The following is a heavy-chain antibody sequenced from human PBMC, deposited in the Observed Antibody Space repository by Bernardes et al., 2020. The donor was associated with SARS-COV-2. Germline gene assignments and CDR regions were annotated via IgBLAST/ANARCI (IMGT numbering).Heavy chain of an antibody. Sequence: GGSLRLSCAASGFTFSSYAMSWVRQGPGKGLVWVSRISSDGSSTTYADSVKGRLTISRDNAKNTLYLQMNSLRAEDTAVYYCARPGRPGAYYFEYWGQGALVTVSS. V-gene: IGHV3-74*03. CDR3: ARPGRPGAYYFEY. CDR1: GFTFSSYA. D-gene: IGHD1-26*01. CDR2: ISSDGSST. J-gene: IGHJ4*02.